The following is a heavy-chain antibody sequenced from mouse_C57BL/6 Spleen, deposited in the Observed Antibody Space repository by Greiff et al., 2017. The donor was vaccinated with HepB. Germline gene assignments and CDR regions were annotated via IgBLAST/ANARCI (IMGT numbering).Heavy chain of an antibody. CDR2: INPNNGGT. CDR1: GYTFTDYY. D-gene: IGHD2-4*01. V-gene: IGHV1-26*01. J-gene: IGHJ3*01. Sequence: VQLQQSGPELVKPGASVKISCKASGYTFTDYYMNWVKQSHGKSLEWIGDINPNNGGTSYNQKFKGKATLTVDKSSSTAYMELRSPTSEDSAVYYCARRDYYDYEVAYWGQGTLVTVSA. CDR3: ARRDYYDYEVAY.